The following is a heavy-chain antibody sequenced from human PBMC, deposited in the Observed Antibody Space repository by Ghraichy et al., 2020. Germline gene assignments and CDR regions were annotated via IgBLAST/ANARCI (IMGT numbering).Heavy chain of an antibody. J-gene: IGHJ4*02. CDR3: ASHVTGGVLKHGNPGY. Sequence: GESLNISCAASGFTFSSYGMHWVRQAPGKGLEWVAVISYDGSNKYYADSVKGRFTISRDNSKNTLYLQMNSLRAEDTAVYYCASHVTGGVLKHGNPGYWGQGTLVTVSS. CDR1: GFTFSSYG. V-gene: IGHV3-30*03. D-gene: IGHD2-8*02. CDR2: ISYDGSNK.